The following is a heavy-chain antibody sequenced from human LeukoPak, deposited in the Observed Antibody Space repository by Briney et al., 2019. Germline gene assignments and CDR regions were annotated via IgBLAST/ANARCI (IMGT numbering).Heavy chain of an antibody. V-gene: IGHV3-30*02. Sequence: GGSLRLSCAASGFTFSSYGMHWVRQAPGKGLEWVAFIRYDGSNKYYADSVKGRFTISRDNSKNTLYLQMNSLRAEDTAVYYCAKDLPRRGYSYGSLDYWGQGTLVTVSS. CDR2: IRYDGSNK. J-gene: IGHJ4*02. CDR3: AKDLPRRGYSYGSLDY. D-gene: IGHD5-18*01. CDR1: GFTFSSYG.